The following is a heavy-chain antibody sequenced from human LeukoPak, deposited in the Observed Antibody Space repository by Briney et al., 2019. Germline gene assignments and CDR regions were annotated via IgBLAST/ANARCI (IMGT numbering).Heavy chain of an antibody. Sequence: SETLSLTCAVSGGSISSGGYSWSWIRQPPGKGLEWIGYIYHSGSTYYNPSLKSRVTISVDRSKSQFSLKLSSVTAADTAVYYCARGVDFWSGYLEWFDPWGQGTLVTVSS. J-gene: IGHJ5*02. CDR3: ARGVDFWSGYLEWFDP. CDR1: GGSISSGGYS. D-gene: IGHD3-3*01. CDR2: IYHSGST. V-gene: IGHV4-30-2*01.